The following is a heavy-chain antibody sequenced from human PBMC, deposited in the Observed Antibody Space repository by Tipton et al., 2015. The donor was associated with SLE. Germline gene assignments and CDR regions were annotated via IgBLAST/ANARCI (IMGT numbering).Heavy chain of an antibody. D-gene: IGHD2-21*01. J-gene: IGHJ4*02. CDR3: ASADSSYFDY. Sequence: TLSLICTVSGGSISSSSYYWGWIRQPPGKGLEWIGSIYYSGSTYYNPSLKSRVTISVDTSKNQFSLKLSSVTAADTAVYYCASADSSYFDYWGQGTLVTVSS. CDR2: IYYSGST. CDR1: GGSISSSSYY. V-gene: IGHV4-39*01.